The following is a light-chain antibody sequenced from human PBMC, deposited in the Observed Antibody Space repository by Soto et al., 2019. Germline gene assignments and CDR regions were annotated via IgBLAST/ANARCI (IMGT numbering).Light chain of an antibody. CDR1: QSVRNNY. V-gene: IGKV3-20*01. Sequence: DIVLTQSPDTLSLSPGERATLSCRASQSVRNNYLAWYQQRPGQAPRLLIYAASSRATGIPDRFSGSGSGTDFTLTISRLESEDFAVYYCQQYGSSPTFGQGNKVEIK. J-gene: IGKJ1*01. CDR3: QQYGSSPT. CDR2: AAS.